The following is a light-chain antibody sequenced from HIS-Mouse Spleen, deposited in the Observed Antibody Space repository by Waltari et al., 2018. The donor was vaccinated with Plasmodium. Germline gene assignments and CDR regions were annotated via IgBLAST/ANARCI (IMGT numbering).Light chain of an antibody. CDR1: ALPKKY. Sequence: SYELTQPPSVSVSPGQTARITCSGDALPKKYAYWYQQKSGQAPVLVIYEDSKRPSGIPERFSGSSSGNTASLTITGAQAEDEADYYCNSRDSSGNHQVFGGGTKLTVL. J-gene: IGLJ3*02. CDR2: EDS. CDR3: NSRDSSGNHQV. V-gene: IGLV3-10*01.